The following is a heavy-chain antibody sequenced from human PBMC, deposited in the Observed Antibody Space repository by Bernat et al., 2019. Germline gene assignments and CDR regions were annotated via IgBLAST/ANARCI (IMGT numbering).Heavy chain of an antibody. CDR2: INPNSGGT. J-gene: IGHJ6*02. CDR3: ARDYISSVTTSDYYYGMDV. D-gene: IGHD4-17*01. V-gene: IGHV1-2*04. CDR1: GYTFTGYY. Sequence: QVQLVQSGAEVKKPGASVKVSCKASGYTFTGYYMHWVRQAPGQGLEWMGWINPNSGGTNYAQKFQGWVTMTRDTSISAAYMELSRLRSDDTAVYDCARDYISSVTTSDYYYGMDVWGQGTTVTVSS.